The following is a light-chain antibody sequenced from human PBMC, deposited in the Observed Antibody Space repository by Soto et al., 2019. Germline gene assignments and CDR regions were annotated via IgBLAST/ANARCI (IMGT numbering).Light chain of an antibody. Sequence: QSALTQPASVSGSPGQSITISCTGTSSDVGGYNYVSWYQQHPGKAPKLMIYDVSNRPSGVSNRFSGSKSGNTASLTISGLQAEDEADYYCSSFKSSRTPGVFGGGTKLTVL. V-gene: IGLV2-14*01. CDR1: SSDVGGYNY. J-gene: IGLJ2*01. CDR2: DVS. CDR3: SSFKSSRTPGV.